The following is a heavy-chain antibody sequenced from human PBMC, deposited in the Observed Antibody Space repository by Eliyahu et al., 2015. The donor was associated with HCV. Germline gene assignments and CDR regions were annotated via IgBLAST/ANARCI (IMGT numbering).Heavy chain of an antibody. D-gene: IGHD3-22*01. V-gene: IGHV4-30-4*01. CDR2: IYYSGST. CDR3: ARARVPYYYDSSGYYDY. Sequence: QVQLQESGPGLVKPSQTLSLTCTVSGGSISSGDYYWSWIRQPPGKGLEWIGYIYYSGSTYYNPSLKSRVTISVDTSKNQFSLKLSSVTAADTAVYYCARARVPYYYDSSGYYDYWGQGTLVTVSS. J-gene: IGHJ4*02. CDR1: GGSISSGDYY.